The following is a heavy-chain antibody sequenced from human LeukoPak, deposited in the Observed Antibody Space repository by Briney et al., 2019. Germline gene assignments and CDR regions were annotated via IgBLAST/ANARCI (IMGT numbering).Heavy chain of an antibody. CDR2: IYYTGNT. Sequence: SETLSLACSVSGGSISTYYWSWIRQPPGKGLEWIGYIYYTGNTNYNPSLKSRVTISVDTSKNQFSLKLSSVTAADTAVYYCARKVESKWFDPWGQGTLVTVSS. CDR1: GGSISTYY. CDR3: ARKVESKWFDP. J-gene: IGHJ5*02. V-gene: IGHV4-59*01. D-gene: IGHD1-1*01.